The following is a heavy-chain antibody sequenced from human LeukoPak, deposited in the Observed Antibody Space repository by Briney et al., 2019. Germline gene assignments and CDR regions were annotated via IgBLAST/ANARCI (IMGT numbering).Heavy chain of an antibody. Sequence: ASVKVSCKASGYTFTSYYMHWVRQAPGQRLEWMGWINAGNGNTKYSQKFQGRVTITRDTSASTAYMELSSLRSEDTAVYYCARAGHTKVWDFDYWGQGTLVTVSS. CDR1: GYTFTSYY. D-gene: IGHD3-10*01. CDR3: ARAGHTKVWDFDY. V-gene: IGHV1-3*01. J-gene: IGHJ4*02. CDR2: INAGNGNT.